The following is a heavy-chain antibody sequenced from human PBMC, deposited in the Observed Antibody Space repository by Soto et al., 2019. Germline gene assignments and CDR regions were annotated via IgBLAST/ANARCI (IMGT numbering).Heavy chain of an antibody. D-gene: IGHD2-15*01. CDR1: GFTFSSYA. CDR3: AKLDYVVVVAATAH. V-gene: IGHV3-23*01. Sequence: GGSLRLSCAASGFTFSSYAMSWVRQAPGKGLEWVSAISGSGGSTYYADSVKGRFTISRDNSKNTLYLQMNSLRAEDTAVYYCAKLDYVVVVAATAHWGQGTLVTVSS. J-gene: IGHJ4*02. CDR2: ISGSGGST.